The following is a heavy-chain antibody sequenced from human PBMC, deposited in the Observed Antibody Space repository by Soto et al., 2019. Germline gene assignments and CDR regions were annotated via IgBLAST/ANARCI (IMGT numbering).Heavy chain of an antibody. CDR2: INPHSGGT. D-gene: IGHD2-8*02. CDR1: GYTFTDHH. J-gene: IGHJ5*02. Sequence: QVQLVQSGAEVRKPGASVKLSCKASGYTFTDHHVHWLRQAPGQGLDWMGGINPHSGGTDYAQKFKVWFTLTSDTSISTVYMEMRRLNSDATAVSYCASEFLITAPWFMDPGGKGTLVTVSS. CDR3: ASEFLITAPWFMDP. V-gene: IGHV1-2*04.